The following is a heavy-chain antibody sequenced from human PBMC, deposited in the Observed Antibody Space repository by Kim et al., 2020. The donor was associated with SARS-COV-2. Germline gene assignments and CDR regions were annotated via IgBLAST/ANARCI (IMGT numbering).Heavy chain of an antibody. CDR3: ARLGRWLQNDDY. D-gene: IGHD5-12*01. Sequence: GESLKISCKGSGYSFTSYWISWVRQMPGKGLEWMGRIDPSDSYTNYSPSFNGHVTISADKSISTAYLQWSSLKASDTAMYYCARLGRWLQNDDYWGQGTLVTVSS. J-gene: IGHJ4*02. CDR2: IDPSDSYT. V-gene: IGHV5-10-1*01. CDR1: GYSFTSYW.